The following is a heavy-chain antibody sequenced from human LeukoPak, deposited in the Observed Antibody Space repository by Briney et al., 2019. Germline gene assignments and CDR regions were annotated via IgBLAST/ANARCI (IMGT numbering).Heavy chain of an antibody. V-gene: IGHV4-4*07. CDR3: ARAPHFFDTSGSRYYFDY. D-gene: IGHD3-22*01. J-gene: IGHJ4*02. Sequence: SETLSLTCTVSGGSISSYYWSWIRQPAGEGLEWIGRIYTSGSTNYNPSLKSRVTMSVDTSKNQFSLKLSSVTAADTAVYYCARAPHFFDTSGSRYYFDYWGQGALVTVSS. CDR1: GGSISSYY. CDR2: IYTSGST.